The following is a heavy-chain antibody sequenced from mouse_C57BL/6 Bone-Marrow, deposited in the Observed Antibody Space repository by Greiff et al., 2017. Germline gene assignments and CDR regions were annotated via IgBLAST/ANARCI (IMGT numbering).Heavy chain of an antibody. CDR3: ARDFYALAY. CDR1: GFTFSSYA. CDR2: ISDGGSYT. J-gene: IGHJ4*01. Sequence: VQLKESGGGLVKPGGSLKLSCAASGFTFSSYAMYWVRQTPEKRLEWVATISDGGSYTYYPDNVKGRFTITRDNAKNNLYLRMSHLKSEDTAMYYYARDFYALAYWGQGTSVTVSS. V-gene: IGHV5-4*01.